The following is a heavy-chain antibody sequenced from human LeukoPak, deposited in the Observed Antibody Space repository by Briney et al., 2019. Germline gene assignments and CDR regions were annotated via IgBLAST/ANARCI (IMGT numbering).Heavy chain of an antibody. J-gene: IGHJ4*02. V-gene: IGHV4-59*08. CDR2: IYYSGST. CDR3: ARHTVTRSIDY. CDR1: GGSISNYY. D-gene: IGHD4-17*01. Sequence: SETLSLTCTVSGGSISNYYWSWIRQPPGKGLEWIGYIYYSGSTNYNPSLKSRVTISVDTSKNQFSLKLSSVTAADTAVYYCARHTVTRSIDYWGQGTLVTVSS.